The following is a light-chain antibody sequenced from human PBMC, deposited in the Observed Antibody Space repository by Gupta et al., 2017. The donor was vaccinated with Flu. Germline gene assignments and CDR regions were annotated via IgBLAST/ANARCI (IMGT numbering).Light chain of an antibody. J-gene: IGKJ4*01. Sequence: DIQMTQSPSSLSASVGDRVTITCRASQSISSYLNWYQQKPGKAPKLLIYAASSLQSGGPSRFSGSGSGTDVTLTISSLQPEDIATYYCQQCESTPLTFGGGTKLEIK. CDR3: QQCESTPLT. CDR1: QSISSY. V-gene: IGKV1-39*01. CDR2: AAS.